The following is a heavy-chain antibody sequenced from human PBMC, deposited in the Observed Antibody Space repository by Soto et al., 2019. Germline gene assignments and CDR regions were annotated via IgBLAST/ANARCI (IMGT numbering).Heavy chain of an antibody. Sequence: QVQLVQSGAEVKKPGASVKVSCKASGYTFTSYDINWVRQATGQGLEWMGWMNPNSGNTGYAQKFQGRVTTTKNTSSSTAYMEMSSLRSEDTAVYYCAREKASYGMDVWGQGTTVTVSS. CDR1: GYTFTSYD. J-gene: IGHJ6*02. V-gene: IGHV1-8*01. CDR2: MNPNSGNT. CDR3: AREKASYGMDV.